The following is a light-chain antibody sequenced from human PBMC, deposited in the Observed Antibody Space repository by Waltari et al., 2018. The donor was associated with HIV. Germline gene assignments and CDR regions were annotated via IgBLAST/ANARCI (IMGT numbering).Light chain of an antibody. CDR3: AAWDDTLKVYV. CDR2: NDD. J-gene: IGLJ1*01. Sequence: QSVLAQPPSVSGAPGQRVTISCSGTGSNIRSIYLNWYQQLPVTAPRVLIYNDDQRPSGVPARFSGSKAGTTASLAISGLQSEDEADYYCAAWDDTLKVYVFGTGTKVTVL. V-gene: IGLV1-44*01. CDR1: GSNIRSIY.